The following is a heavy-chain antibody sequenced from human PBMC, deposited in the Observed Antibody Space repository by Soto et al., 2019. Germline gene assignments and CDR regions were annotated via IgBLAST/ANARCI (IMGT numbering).Heavy chain of an antibody. Sequence: GRSLRAFCPASAFTFSSYAMHWVRHAPGKGLEWVAVISYDGSNKYYAGSVKGRFTISRDNSKNTLYLQMNSLRAEDTAVYYCARGRGITMVRGVIITGRRPTRGMDVWGQGTTVTVSS. V-gene: IGHV3-30-3*01. CDR1: AFTFSSYA. D-gene: IGHD3-10*01. J-gene: IGHJ6*02. CDR3: ARGRGITMVRGVIITGRRPTRGMDV. CDR2: ISYDGSNK.